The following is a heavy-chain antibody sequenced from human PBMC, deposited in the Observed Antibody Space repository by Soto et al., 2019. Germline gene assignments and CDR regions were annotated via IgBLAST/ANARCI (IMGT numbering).Heavy chain of an antibody. Sequence: GASVKVSWKASGYTLTSYGISWGRQAPGQGLEWMGWISAYNGNTNYAQKLQGRVTMTTGTSTSTAYMELRSLRSDDTAVYYCARIGTVGTGVLGYYYGMDVWGQGTTVTVSS. J-gene: IGHJ6*02. CDR2: ISAYNGNT. CDR3: ARIGTVGTGVLGYYYGMDV. D-gene: IGHD2-21*02. V-gene: IGHV1-18*01. CDR1: GYTLTSYG.